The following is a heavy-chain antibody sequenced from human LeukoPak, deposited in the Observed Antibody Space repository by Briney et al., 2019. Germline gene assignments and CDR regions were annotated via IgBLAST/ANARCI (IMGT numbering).Heavy chain of an antibody. CDR3: ARDAGDTAMPPRAFDI. CDR2: INPNSGCT. Sequence: ASVKVSCKASGYTFTGYYMHWVRQAPGQGLEWMGWINPNSGCTNYAQKLQGRVTMTRDTSISTAYMELSRLRSDDTAVYYCARDAGDTAMPPRAFDIWGQGTMVTVSS. J-gene: IGHJ3*02. CDR1: GYTFTGYY. V-gene: IGHV1-2*02. D-gene: IGHD5-18*01.